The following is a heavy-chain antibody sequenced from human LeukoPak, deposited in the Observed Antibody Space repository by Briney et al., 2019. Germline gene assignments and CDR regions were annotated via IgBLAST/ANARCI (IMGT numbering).Heavy chain of an antibody. CDR1: GFTFSSYA. CDR2: INPNGDRT. Sequence: GGSLRLSCAASGFTFSSYAMHWVRQAPGKGLEWVSSINPNGDRTFHADFVKGRFTISRDNSKNTVSLHMNSLRAEDSAIYRCARAYDKAYDYWGQGTLVTVSS. CDR3: ARAYDKAYDY. J-gene: IGHJ4*02. V-gene: IGHV3-23*01. D-gene: IGHD2-21*01.